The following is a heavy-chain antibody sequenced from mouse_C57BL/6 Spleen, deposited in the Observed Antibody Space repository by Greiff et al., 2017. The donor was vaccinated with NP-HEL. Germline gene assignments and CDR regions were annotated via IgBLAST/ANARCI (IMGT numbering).Heavy chain of an antibody. D-gene: IGHD1-1*01. V-gene: IGHV1-82*01. J-gene: IGHJ2*01. CDR2: IYPGDGDT. CDR1: GYAFSSSW. CDR3: GRKTTVVRYFDY. Sequence: VQLQQSGPELVKPGASVKISCKASGYAFSSSWMNWVKQRPGKGLEWIGRIYPGDGDTNYNGKFKGKATLTADKSSSTAYMQLSSLTSEDSAVYFCGRKTTVVRYFDYWGQGTTLTVSS.